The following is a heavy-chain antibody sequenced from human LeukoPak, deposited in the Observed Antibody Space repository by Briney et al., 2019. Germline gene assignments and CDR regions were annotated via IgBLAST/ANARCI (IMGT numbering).Heavy chain of an antibody. CDR3: AREVESSGYSNWFDP. V-gene: IGHV1-2*02. J-gene: IGHJ5*02. CDR2: INPNSGGT. CDR1: GYTFTGYY. D-gene: IGHD3-22*01. Sequence: ASVKVSCKASGYTFTGYYMHWVRQPPGQGLEWMGWINPNSGGTNYAQKFQGRVTMTRDTSISTAYMELSRLRSDDTAVYYCAREVESSGYSNWFDPWGQGTLVTVFS.